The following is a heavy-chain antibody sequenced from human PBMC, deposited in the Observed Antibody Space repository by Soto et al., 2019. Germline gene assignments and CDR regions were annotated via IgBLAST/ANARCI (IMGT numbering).Heavy chain of an antibody. CDR3: AKDLDIVVVPAARPYYYYGMDV. Sequence: GGSLRLSCAASGFTFSSYGMHWVRQAPGKGLEWVAVISYDGSSKYYADSVKGRFTISRDNSKNTLYLQMNSLRAEDTAVYYCAKDLDIVVVPAARPYYYYGMDVWGQGTTVTVSS. V-gene: IGHV3-30*18. D-gene: IGHD2-2*03. J-gene: IGHJ6*02. CDR2: ISYDGSSK. CDR1: GFTFSSYG.